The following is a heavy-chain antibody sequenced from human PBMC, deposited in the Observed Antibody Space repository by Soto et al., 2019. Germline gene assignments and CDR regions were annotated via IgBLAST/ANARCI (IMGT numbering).Heavy chain of an antibody. CDR3: AKDGGDYYFDY. V-gene: IGHV3-30*18. CDR2: ISYDGSNK. CDR1: GFTFSSYG. J-gene: IGHJ4*02. D-gene: IGHD3-16*01. Sequence: QVQLVESGGGVVQPGRSLRLSCAASGFTFSSYGMHWVRQAPGKGLEWVALISYDGSNKYYADSVKGRFTISRDKSKNTLYLPMNSLRAEDTAVYYCAKDGGDYYFDYWGQGTLVTVSS.